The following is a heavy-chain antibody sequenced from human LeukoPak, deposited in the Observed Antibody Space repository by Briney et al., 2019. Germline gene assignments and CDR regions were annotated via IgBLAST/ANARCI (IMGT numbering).Heavy chain of an antibody. J-gene: IGHJ6*02. D-gene: IGHD3-3*01. CDR1: GFTFSSYW. CDR2: IKQDGSEK. V-gene: IGHV3-7*01. Sequence: GGSLRLSCAASGFTFSSYWMSWVRQAPGKGLEWVANIKQDGSEKYYVDSVKGRFTISRDNAKNSLYLQVNSLRAEDTAVYYCARGRGFWSGYPYGMDVWGQGTTVTVSS. CDR3: ARGRGFWSGYPYGMDV.